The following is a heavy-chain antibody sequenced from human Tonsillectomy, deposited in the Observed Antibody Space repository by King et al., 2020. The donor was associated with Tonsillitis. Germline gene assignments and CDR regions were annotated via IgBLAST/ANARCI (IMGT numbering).Heavy chain of an antibody. Sequence: VQLQESGPGLVKPSETLSLTCTVSGGSISSHYWSWIRQPPGKGLEWIGYISYSGSTNYNPSLKSPVTISLDTSKNQFSLKLTSVTAADTAVYYCARTESVGPVDYWGQGTLVTVSS. V-gene: IGHV4-59*11. CDR1: GGSISSHY. D-gene: IGHD4-23*01. J-gene: IGHJ4*02. CDR3: ARTESVGPVDY. CDR2: ISYSGST.